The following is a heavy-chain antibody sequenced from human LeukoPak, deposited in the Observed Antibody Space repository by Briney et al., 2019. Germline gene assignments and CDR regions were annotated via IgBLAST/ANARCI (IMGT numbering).Heavy chain of an antibody. CDR1: GFTFNTYT. J-gene: IGHJ6*02. V-gene: IGHV3-21*01. CDR2: MSGSSGYI. CDR3: VRAGLDV. Sequence: AGGSLRLSCAASGFTFNTYTMSWVRQAPGKRLEWVSSMSGSSGYIYYADSVKGRFTISRDNAKNTLFLQMNSLRVEDTAVYYCVRAGLDVWGQGTTVTVSS.